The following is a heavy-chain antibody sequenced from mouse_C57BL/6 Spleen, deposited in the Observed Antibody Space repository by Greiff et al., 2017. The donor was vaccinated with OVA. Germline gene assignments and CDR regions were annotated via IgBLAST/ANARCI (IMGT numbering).Heavy chain of an antibody. J-gene: IGHJ4*01. CDR2: INPSTGGT. Sequence: EVKLVESGPELVKPGASVKISCKASGYSFTGYYMNWVKQSPEKSLEWIGEINPSTGGTTYNQKFKAKATLTVDKSSSTAYTQLKSLTSEDSAVYYCARDYGSSYGGMDYWGQGTSVTVSS. CDR3: ARDYGSSYGGMDY. CDR1: GYSFTGYY. D-gene: IGHD1-1*01. V-gene: IGHV1-42*01.